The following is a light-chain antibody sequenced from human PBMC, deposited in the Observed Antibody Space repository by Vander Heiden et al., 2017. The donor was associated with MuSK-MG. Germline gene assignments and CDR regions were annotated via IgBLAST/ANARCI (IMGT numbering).Light chain of an antibody. J-gene: IGLJ2*01. CDR1: SGSVSTNYY. Sequence: QPVVTQEPSFSVSPGGTVTLTCGLSSGSVSTNYYPSWYQQTPGQAPRTLIYSTNTRSSGVPDRFSGSILGNKAALTITGAQADDESEYYCVLFVGYDMVFGGGTKVTVL. V-gene: IGLV8-61*01. CDR3: VLFVGYDMV. CDR2: STN.